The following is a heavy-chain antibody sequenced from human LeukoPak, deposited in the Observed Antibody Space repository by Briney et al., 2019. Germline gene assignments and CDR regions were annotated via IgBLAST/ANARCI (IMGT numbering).Heavy chain of an antibody. CDR1: GFTDSSNY. CDR2: IYSGGST. V-gene: IGHV3-66*01. D-gene: IGHD3-22*01. Sequence: LTGGSLSLSCAASGFTDSSNYMSWVRQAPGKGLDWVSVIYSGGSTYYADSVEGRFTISRDNSKNPRYLQMNSLRAEDPAVYYCARGDDYDSSVAYWGQGTLVTVSS. CDR3: ARGDDYDSSVAY. J-gene: IGHJ4*02.